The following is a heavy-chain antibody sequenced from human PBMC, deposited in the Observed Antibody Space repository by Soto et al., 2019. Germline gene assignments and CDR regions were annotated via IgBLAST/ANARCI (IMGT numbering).Heavy chain of an antibody. CDR3: ARDRDEYSYGYDY. CDR2: IRAYNGNT. CDR1: GYTFTSYG. Sequence: QVQLVQSGAEVKKPGASVKFSCKASGYTFTSYGISWVRQAPGQGLEWMGWIRAYNGNTNYAQKLQGRVTMTTDTTKSTDNMELRSLRSDDTAVNYCARDRDEYSYGYDYWGQGTLVTVSS. D-gene: IGHD5-18*01. J-gene: IGHJ4*02. V-gene: IGHV1-18*04.